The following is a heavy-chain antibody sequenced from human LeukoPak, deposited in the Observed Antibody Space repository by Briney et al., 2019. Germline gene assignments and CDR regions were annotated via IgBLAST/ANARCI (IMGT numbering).Heavy chain of an antibody. Sequence: GASVKVSCKASGYTFTNYYVHWVRQAPGQGLEWMGIINPSGGSTNYAQKFQGRVSLTRDTSTSTVSMELSSLRSEDTAMYYCAREYTYSYKCFDYWGQGTLVTVSS. CDR2: INPSGGST. J-gene: IGHJ4*02. CDR3: AREYTYSYKCFDY. V-gene: IGHV1-46*01. D-gene: IGHD5-18*01. CDR1: GYTFTNYY.